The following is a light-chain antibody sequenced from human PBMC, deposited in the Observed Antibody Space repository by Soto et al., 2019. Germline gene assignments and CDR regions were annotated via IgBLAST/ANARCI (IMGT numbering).Light chain of an antibody. J-gene: IGKJ1*01. V-gene: IGKV3-20*01. CDR1: ESVSSTS. CDR3: QQYDNSVWT. CDR2: GVS. Sequence: EIVLTQSPGTLSLSPGERATLSCRASESVSSTSLAWYQQKPGQAPRLLMYGVSSRATGIPDRFSGSGSGTDFTLTINRLEPEDFAVYSCQQYDNSVWTFGQGTKVEIK.